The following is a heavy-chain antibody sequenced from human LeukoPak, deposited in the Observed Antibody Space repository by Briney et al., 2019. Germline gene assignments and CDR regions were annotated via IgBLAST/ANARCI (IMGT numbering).Heavy chain of an antibody. CDR1: GFTVSSNY. V-gene: IGHV3-66*01. CDR2: TYSGGST. CDR3: ARDAHSDYGDFKGGVDY. Sequence: PGGSLRLSCAASGFTVSSNYMSWVRQAPGTGLEWVSVTYSGGSTYYADSVKGRFIISRDNSKTTLYLQMNSLRAEDTAVYYCARDAHSDYGDFKGGVDYWGQGTLVTVSS. J-gene: IGHJ4*02. D-gene: IGHD4-17*01.